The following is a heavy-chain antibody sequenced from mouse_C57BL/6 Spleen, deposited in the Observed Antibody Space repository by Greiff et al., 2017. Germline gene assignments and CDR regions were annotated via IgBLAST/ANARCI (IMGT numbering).Heavy chain of an antibody. Sequence: EVLLVESGGGLVQPGGSLSLSCAASGFTFTGYYMSWVRQPPGKALEWLGFIRNKANGYTTEDSASVKGRFTIARDNSQSILYLQMNALRAEDSATYYCARFYGYDGYYFDYWGQGTTLTVSS. D-gene: IGHD2-2*01. V-gene: IGHV7-3*01. CDR2: IRNKANGYTT. CDR1: GFTFTGYY. J-gene: IGHJ2*01. CDR3: ARFYGYDGYYFDY.